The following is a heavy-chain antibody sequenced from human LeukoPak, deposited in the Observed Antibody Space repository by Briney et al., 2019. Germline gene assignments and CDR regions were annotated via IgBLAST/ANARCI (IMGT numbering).Heavy chain of an antibody. J-gene: IGHJ6*02. D-gene: IGHD2-2*01. Sequence: SETLSRTCSGSGGSGSSGSYYWSWIRQPPGKGLECIGYFSYSGSTNYNPSLESRVTISLDTSKNQFSLKLSSVTAADTAVYYCARYCSSTTCSRFGMDVWGQGTTVTVSS. CDR3: ARYCSSTTCSRFGMDV. CDR1: GGSGSSGSYY. CDR2: FSYSGST. V-gene: IGHV4-61*01.